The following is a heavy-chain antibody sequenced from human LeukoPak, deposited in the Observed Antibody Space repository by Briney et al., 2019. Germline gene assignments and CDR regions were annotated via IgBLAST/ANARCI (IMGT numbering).Heavy chain of an antibody. CDR3: AKDGLAVAGVFDY. CDR2: ISAYNGNT. Sequence: ASVKVSCKISGYTFRNDGISWVRQAPGQGLEWMGWISAYNGNTNYAQKLQGRVTMTTDTSTNTAYTELRRPRPYDTAVYYCAKDGLAVAGVFDYWGQGTLVTVSS. D-gene: IGHD6-19*01. CDR1: GYTFRNDG. V-gene: IGHV1-18*01. J-gene: IGHJ4*02.